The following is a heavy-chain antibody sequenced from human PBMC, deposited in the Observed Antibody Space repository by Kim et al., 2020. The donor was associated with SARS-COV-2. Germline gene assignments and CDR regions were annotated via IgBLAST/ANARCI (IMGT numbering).Heavy chain of an antibody. CDR1: GGSISSSDYY. Sequence: SETLSLTCTASGGSISSSDYYWGWIRQPPGKGLEWIGSLYYTGSTYYNPSLKSRVTISVDTSKNQFSLRLSSVTATDTAVYYCARHWGDGYNYYYYGMDVWGQGTTVTVSS. CDR3: ARHWGDGYNYYYYGMDV. V-gene: IGHV4-39*01. D-gene: IGHD5-12*01. CDR2: LYYTGST. J-gene: IGHJ6*02.